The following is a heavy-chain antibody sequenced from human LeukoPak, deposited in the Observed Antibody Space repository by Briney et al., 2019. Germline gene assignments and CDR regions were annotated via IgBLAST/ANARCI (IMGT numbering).Heavy chain of an antibody. CDR2: ISYDGSNK. J-gene: IGHJ3*02. CDR3: AKKTRGPDAFDI. CDR1: GFTFSSHA. D-gene: IGHD3-10*01. V-gene: IGHV3-30-3*02. Sequence: GGSLRLSCAASGFTFSSHAMHWVRQAPGKGLEWVAVISYDGSNKYYADSVKGRFTISRDNSKNTLYLQMNSLRAEDTAVYYCAKKTRGPDAFDIWGQGTMVTVSS.